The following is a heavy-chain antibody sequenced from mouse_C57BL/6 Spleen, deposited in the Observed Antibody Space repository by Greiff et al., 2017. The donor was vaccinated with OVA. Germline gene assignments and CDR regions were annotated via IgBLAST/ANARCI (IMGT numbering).Heavy chain of an antibody. Sequence: EVHLVESGGGLVQPGGSLSLSCAASGFTFTDYYMSWVRQPPGKALEWLGFIRNKANGYTTEYSASVKGRFTISRDNSQSILYLQMNALRAEDSATYYCARYSPYDFWYFDVWGTGTTVTVSS. D-gene: IGHD2-4*01. V-gene: IGHV7-3*01. CDR3: ARYSPYDFWYFDV. CDR1: GFTFTDYY. J-gene: IGHJ1*03. CDR2: IRNKANGYTT.